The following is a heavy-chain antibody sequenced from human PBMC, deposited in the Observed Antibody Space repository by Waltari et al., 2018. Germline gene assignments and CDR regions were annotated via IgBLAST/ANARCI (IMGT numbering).Heavy chain of an antibody. CDR3: AREAVLYFGELSGEFDY. Sequence: QLQLQESGPGVVRPSETLSLTCTVAGGPIIDHDYYRGWVRQPPGKGLEWIGSAHYRGTAYYNPALTGRVVISVDTSKNHFSLRLNSMTAADTAVYYCAREAVLYFGELSGEFDYWGQGSLVTVSS. D-gene: IGHD3-10*01. J-gene: IGHJ4*02. CDR2: AHYRGTA. CDR1: GGPIIDHDYY. V-gene: IGHV4-39*07.